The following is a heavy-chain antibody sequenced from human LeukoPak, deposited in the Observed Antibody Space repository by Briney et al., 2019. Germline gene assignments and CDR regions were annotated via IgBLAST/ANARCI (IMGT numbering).Heavy chain of an antibody. D-gene: IGHD2-21*02. CDR2: ISSSSSYI. CDR3: ARDSAAYCGGDCYSDY. J-gene: IGHJ4*02. CDR1: GFTFSSYS. Sequence: GGSLRLSCAASGFTFSSYSMNWVRQAPGRGLEWVSSISSSSSYIYYADSVKGRFTISRDNAKNSLYLQMNSLRAEDTAVYYCARDSAAYCGGDCYSDYWGQGTLVTVSS. V-gene: IGHV3-21*01.